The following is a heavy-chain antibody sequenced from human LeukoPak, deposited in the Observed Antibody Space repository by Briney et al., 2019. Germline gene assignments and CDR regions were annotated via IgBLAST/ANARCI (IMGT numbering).Heavy chain of an antibody. CDR1: GYIFTTYF. V-gene: IGHV1-2*02. D-gene: IGHD1-20*01. CDR3: AKEDELPLAITGFDS. Sequence: ALVKVPCKTSGYIFTTYFVHWVRQAPGQGLEWMGWISPKNGGTLYAENFQGRVTMIRDTSINTFYVEVHSLRSGDTAVYYCAKEDELPLAITGFDSWGQGTLVAVSS. J-gene: IGHJ4*02. CDR2: ISPKNGGT.